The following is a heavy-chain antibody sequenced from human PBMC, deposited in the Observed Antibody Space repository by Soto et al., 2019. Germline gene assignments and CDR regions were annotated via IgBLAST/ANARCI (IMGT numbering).Heavy chain of an antibody. J-gene: IGHJ3*02. CDR1: GGSITTHTHY. CDR2: IHHGGTT. CDR3: ARLRFDFWAFGI. Sequence: SETLSLTCTVSGGSITTHTHYWAWIRQTPGEGLEWIATIHHGGTTYYNPSLESRVTISVDTSKNQFALKLSSVTAADTAVYYGARLRFDFWAFGIWGQGTKVTVSS. D-gene: IGHD3-3*01. V-gene: IGHV4-39*01.